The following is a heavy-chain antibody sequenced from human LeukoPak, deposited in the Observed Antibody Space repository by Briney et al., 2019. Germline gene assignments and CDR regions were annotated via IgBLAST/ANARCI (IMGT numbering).Heavy chain of an antibody. Sequence: GGSLRLSCAASGFTFSNYWMHWVRQDPGKGLVWVSFINPDGSTTNYADSVKGRFTISRDNAKNALYLQMNSLRAVDTAVYYCAKAVPRSYYYDSSGYYGAFWAIDYWGQGTLVTVSS. V-gene: IGHV3-74*01. CDR2: INPDGSTT. J-gene: IGHJ4*02. CDR1: GFTFSNYW. CDR3: AKAVPRSYYYDSSGYYGAFWAIDY. D-gene: IGHD3-22*01.